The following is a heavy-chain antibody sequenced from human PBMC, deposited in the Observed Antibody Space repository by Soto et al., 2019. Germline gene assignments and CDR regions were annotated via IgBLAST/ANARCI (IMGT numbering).Heavy chain of an antibody. D-gene: IGHD2-15*01. J-gene: IGHJ3*02. V-gene: IGHV3-9*01. Sequence: EVQLVESGGGLVQPRRSLRLSCAASGFTFDDYAMHWVRQAPGKGLEWVSGISWNSGSIGYADSVKGRFTISRDNAKNSLYLQMNSLRAEDTALYYCAKDNVGGRVAVLWENAFDIWGQGTMVTVSS. CDR3: AKDNVGGRVAVLWENAFDI. CDR1: GFTFDDYA. CDR2: ISWNSGSI.